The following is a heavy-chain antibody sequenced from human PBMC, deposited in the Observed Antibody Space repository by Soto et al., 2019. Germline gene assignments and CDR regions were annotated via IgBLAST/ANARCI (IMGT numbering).Heavy chain of an antibody. CDR2: IYYSGST. CDR3: ARYYDSSGYYLTPYYYYYGMDV. Sequence: SETLSLTCTVSGGSISSYYWSWIRQPPGKGLEWIGYIYYSGSTNYNPSLKSRVTISVDTSKNQFSLKLSSVTAADTAVYYCARYYDSSGYYLTPYYYYYGMDVWGQGTTVTSP. J-gene: IGHJ6*02. V-gene: IGHV4-59*08. D-gene: IGHD3-22*01. CDR1: GGSISSYY.